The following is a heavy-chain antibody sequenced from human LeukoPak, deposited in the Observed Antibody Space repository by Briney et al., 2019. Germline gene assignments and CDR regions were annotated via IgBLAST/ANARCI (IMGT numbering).Heavy chain of an antibody. CDR1: RFTFSSYW. J-gene: IGHJ6*04. Sequence: GGSLRLSCAASRFTFSSYWMHWVRQAPRKGLVCVSRINSDGRSTTYAASVKGRFTISRDKAKNTLYLQMNSLRAEDTAVYYCETPLGWFGELPNYYYYGMDVWGKGTTVTVSS. D-gene: IGHD3-10*01. CDR3: ETPLGWFGELPNYYYYGMDV. CDR2: INSDGRST. V-gene: IGHV3-74*01.